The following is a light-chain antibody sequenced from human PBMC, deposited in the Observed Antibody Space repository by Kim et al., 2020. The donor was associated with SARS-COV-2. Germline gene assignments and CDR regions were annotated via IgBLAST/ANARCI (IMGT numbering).Light chain of an antibody. CDR1: STDVGAYNY. J-gene: IGLJ2*01. Sequence: GQSITISCTGTSTDVGAYNYVSWYQQHPGKAPKLLIYDVNNRPSGVSNRFSGSKSGNTASLTVSGLQAEDEADYYCTSQTISATRVFCGGTKLTVL. V-gene: IGLV2-14*03. CDR2: DVN. CDR3: TSQTISATRV.